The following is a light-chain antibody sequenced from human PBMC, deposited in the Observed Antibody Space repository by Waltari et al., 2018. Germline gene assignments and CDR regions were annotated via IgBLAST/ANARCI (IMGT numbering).Light chain of an antibody. V-gene: IGKV1-9*01. CDR1: QGISNY. J-gene: IGKJ1*01. CDR3: QQLNSYQWT. CDR2: AAS. Sequence: IQLTQSPSYLSASVGDRVPITCRASQGISNYLAWYQQKPGKAHKLLIYAASTLESGVPSIFSGSGSGTDFTLTISSLQPEDFATYYCQQLNSYQWTFGQGTKVEIK.